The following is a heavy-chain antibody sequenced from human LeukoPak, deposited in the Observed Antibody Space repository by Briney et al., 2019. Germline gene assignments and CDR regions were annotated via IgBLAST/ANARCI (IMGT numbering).Heavy chain of an antibody. J-gene: IGHJ6*02. V-gene: IGHV4-59*01. D-gene: IGHD3-22*01. CDR3: ARTTENSSGYYWWKFNYYGMDV. CDR2: IYYSGGT. Sequence: SETLSLTCTVSGGSISSYYWSWIRQPPGKGLEWIGYIYYSGGTNYNPSLKSRVTISVDTSKNQFSLKLSSVTAADTAVYYCARTTENSSGYYWWKFNYYGMDVWGQGTTVTVSS. CDR1: GGSISSYY.